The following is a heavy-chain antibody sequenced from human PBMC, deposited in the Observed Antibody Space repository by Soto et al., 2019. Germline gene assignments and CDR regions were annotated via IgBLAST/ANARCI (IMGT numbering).Heavy chain of an antibody. CDR3: ARATFYYDSSGYYYAPKYYFDY. D-gene: IGHD3-22*01. CDR1: GGSISRGGYS. V-gene: IGHV4-30-2*01. J-gene: IGHJ4*02. CDR2: IYHSGST. Sequence: SETLSLPCAVPGGSISRGGYSWSWIRQPPGKGLEWIGYIYHSGSTYYNPSLKSRVTISVDRSKNQFSLKLSSVTAADTAVYYCARATFYYDSSGYYYAPKYYFDYWGQGTLVTVSS.